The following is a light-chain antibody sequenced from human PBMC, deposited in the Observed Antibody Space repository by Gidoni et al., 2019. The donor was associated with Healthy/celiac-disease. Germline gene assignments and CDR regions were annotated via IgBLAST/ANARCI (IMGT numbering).Light chain of an antibody. CDR3: QSYDSSLSGYVV. CDR2: GNS. V-gene: IGLV1-40*01. J-gene: IGLJ2*01. Sequence: QSVLTQPPSVSGAPGQRVNISCTGSSSNIGAGYDVHWSQQLPGTAPKLLIYGNSNRPSGVPDRFSGSKSGTSASLAITGLQAEDEADYYCQSYDSSLSGYVVFGGGTKLTVL. CDR1: SSNIGAGYD.